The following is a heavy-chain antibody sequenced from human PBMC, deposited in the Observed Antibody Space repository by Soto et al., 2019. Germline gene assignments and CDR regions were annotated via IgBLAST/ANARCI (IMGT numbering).Heavy chain of an antibody. CDR3: AREVGEVYYYYYGMDV. Sequence: ASVKVSCKASGYTFTSYGISWVRQAPGQGLEWMGWIGAYNGNTNYAQKLQGRVTMTTDTSTSTAYMELRSLRSDDTAVYYCAREVGEVYYYYYGMDVWGQGTTVTVSS. V-gene: IGHV1-18*01. J-gene: IGHJ6*02. CDR1: GYTFTSYG. CDR2: IGAYNGNT.